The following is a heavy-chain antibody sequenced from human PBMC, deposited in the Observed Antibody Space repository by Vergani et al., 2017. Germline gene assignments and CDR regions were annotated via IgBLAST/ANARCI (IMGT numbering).Heavy chain of an antibody. D-gene: IGHD1-26*01. CDR2: FDPEDGET. Sequence: QVQLVQSGAEVKKPGASVKVSCKVSGYTLTELSMHWVRQAPGKGLEWMGGFDPEDGETIYAQKFKGRVTMTEDTSTVTAYMELSSLRAEDTAVYYCATDLVGATRYCQHWGQGTLVTVSS. CDR3: ATDLVGATRYCQH. CDR1: GYTLTELS. V-gene: IGHV1-24*01. J-gene: IGHJ1*01.